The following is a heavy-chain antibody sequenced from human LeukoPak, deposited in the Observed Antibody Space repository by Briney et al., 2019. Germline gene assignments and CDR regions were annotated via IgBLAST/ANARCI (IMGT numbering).Heavy chain of an antibody. CDR2: INWDATST. V-gene: IGHV3-20*04. Sequence: GGSLRLSCAASGLTVDGYGMTWVRQVPGQGLEWVSGINWDATSTTYADSVKGRFTISRDNAKSSLYLQMYSLRAEDTALYYCARGYYTFDFWGQGTLVTVSS. CDR1: GLTVDGYG. D-gene: IGHD3-3*01. J-gene: IGHJ4*02. CDR3: ARGYYTFDF.